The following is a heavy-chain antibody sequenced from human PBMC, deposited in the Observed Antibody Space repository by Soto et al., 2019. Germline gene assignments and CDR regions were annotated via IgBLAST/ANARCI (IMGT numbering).Heavy chain of an antibody. CDR3: ARVTAVAGTRKVNWFDP. Sequence: QVQLVQSGAEVKKPGASVKVSCKASGYTFTGYYMHWVRQAPGQGLEWMGWINPNSGGTNYAQKFQGRVTMTRDTSISKAYMELRRLRYDDTAVYYCARVTAVAGTRKVNWFDPWGQGTLVTVSS. CDR1: GYTFTGYY. J-gene: IGHJ5*02. CDR2: INPNSGGT. D-gene: IGHD6-19*01. V-gene: IGHV1-2*02.